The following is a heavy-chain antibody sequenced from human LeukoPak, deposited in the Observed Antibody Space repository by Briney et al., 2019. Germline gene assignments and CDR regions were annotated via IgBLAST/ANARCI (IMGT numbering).Heavy chain of an antibody. D-gene: IGHD3-10*01. CDR1: GFTFSDYY. Sequence: GGSLRLSCAASGFTFSDYYMSWIRRAPGKGLEWVSYISSSGSTIYYADSVKGRFTISRDNAKNSLYLQMSSLRAEDTAVYYCAREAYRYYYGSGSSSWGYWGQGTLVTVSS. CDR3: AREAYRYYYGSGSSSWGY. V-gene: IGHV3-11*04. CDR2: ISSSGSTI. J-gene: IGHJ4*02.